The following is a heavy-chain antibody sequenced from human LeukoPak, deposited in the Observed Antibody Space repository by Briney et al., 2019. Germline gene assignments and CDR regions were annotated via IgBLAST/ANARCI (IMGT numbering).Heavy chain of an antibody. J-gene: IGHJ4*02. V-gene: IGHV3-30*18. CDR3: AKDPTPRVGGKPTGTWFDY. Sequence: GGSLRLSCAASGFTFSSYAMSWVCQAPGKGLEWVAVISYDGSNKYYADSVKGRFTISRDNSKNTLYLQMNSLRAEDTAVYYCAKDPTPRVGGKPTGTWFDYWGQGTLVTVSS. D-gene: IGHD4-23*01. CDR1: GFTFSSYA. CDR2: ISYDGSNK.